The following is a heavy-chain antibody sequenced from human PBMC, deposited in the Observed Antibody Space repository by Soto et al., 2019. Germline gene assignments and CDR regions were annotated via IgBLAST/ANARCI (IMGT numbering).Heavy chain of an antibody. J-gene: IGHJ6*02. CDR1: GGSISSYY. Sequence: SETLSLTCTVSGGSISSYYWSWIRQPPGKGLEWIGYIYYSGSTNYNPSLKSRVTISVDTSKNQFSLKLRSVTAADTAVYYCASGKRAARLRYYDSSGMDVWGQGTTVTVSS. CDR3: ASGKRAARLRYYDSSGMDV. D-gene: IGHD6-6*01. CDR2: IYYSGST. V-gene: IGHV4-59*01.